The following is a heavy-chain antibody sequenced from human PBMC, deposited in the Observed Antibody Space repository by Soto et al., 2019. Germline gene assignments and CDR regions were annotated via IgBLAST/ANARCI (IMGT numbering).Heavy chain of an antibody. J-gene: IGHJ6*02. D-gene: IGHD5-18*01. CDR2: IWYDGSNK. CDR1: GFNLSSYC. V-gene: IGHV3-33*01. Sequence: GGSLRRSCPSYGFNLSSYCMHLVRRAPGKGLEWVAVIWYDGSNKYYADSVKGRFTISRDNSKNTLYLQMNSLRAEDTAVYYCARDYRYSYGYPYYYYGMDVWGQGTTVTVSS. CDR3: ARDYRYSYGYPYYYYGMDV.